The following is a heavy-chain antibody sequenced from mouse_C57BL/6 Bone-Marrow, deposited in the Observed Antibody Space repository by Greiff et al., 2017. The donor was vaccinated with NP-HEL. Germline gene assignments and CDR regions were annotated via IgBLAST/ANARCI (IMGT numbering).Heavy chain of an antibody. Sequence: VQLQQSGAELVRPGASVTLSCKASGYTFTDYEMHWVKQTPVHGLEWIGAIDPETGGTAYNQKFKGKAILTADKSSSTAYMGLRSLTSEDSAVYYWTRDGLFGYGSHYFDYWGQGTTLTVSS. CDR2: IDPETGGT. CDR3: TRDGLFGYGSHYFDY. CDR1: GYTFTDYE. V-gene: IGHV1-15*01. J-gene: IGHJ2*01. D-gene: IGHD1-1*01.